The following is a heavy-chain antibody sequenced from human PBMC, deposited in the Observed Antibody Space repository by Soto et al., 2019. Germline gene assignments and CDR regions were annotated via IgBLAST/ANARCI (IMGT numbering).Heavy chain of an antibody. CDR3: ARALLGFSYGYGGYFDP. D-gene: IGHD3-16*01. V-gene: IGHV4-34*01. CDR2: ISYRGST. Sequence: PWETLSLTCNVSGGSFNGYSWSWFRQTSGKGLEWIGDISYRGSTSYSPSLKSRLMISLDTSNNQFSLKVASVTAADTAVYYCARALLGFSYGYGGYFDPWGPGTLVTVSS. CDR1: GGSFNGYS. J-gene: IGHJ4*02.